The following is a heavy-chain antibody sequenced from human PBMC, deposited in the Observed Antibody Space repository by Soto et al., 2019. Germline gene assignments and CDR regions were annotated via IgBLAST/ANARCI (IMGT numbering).Heavy chain of an antibody. CDR1: GFTFSSYG. J-gene: IGHJ4*02. Sequence: EVQLVESGGGLVQPGASLRLSCVGSGFTFSSYGMNWVRQAPGKGLEWISYIGSSSRTIYYDDSVKGRFTISRDNAKDSLYLQMNSLRAEDTAVYYCARDWNRCSGGSCYSSGFMDYWGQGILVTVST. V-gene: IGHV3-48*01. CDR3: ARDWNRCSGGSCYSSGFMDY. D-gene: IGHD2-15*01. CDR2: IGSSSRTI.